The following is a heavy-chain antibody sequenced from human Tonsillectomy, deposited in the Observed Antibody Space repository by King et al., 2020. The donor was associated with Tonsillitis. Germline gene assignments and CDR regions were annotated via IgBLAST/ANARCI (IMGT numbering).Heavy chain of an antibody. CDR1: GGTFSSYA. Sequence: VQLVESGAEVKKPGSSVKVSCKASGGTFSSYAISWVRQAPGQGLEWMGGSIPIFGTANYAQKIQGRGTITPDESTSTAYMELSSLRSEDTAVYDCAGDGDSNYDYYYYGMDVWGQGTTVTVSS. CDR2: SIPIFGTA. V-gene: IGHV1-69*01. J-gene: IGHJ6*02. D-gene: IGHD4-11*01. CDR3: AGDGDSNYDYYYYGMDV.